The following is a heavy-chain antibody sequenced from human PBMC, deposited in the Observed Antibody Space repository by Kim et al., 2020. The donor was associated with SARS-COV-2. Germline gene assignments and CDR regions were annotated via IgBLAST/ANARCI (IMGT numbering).Heavy chain of an antibody. CDR3: AKYLTGRSYSGLDV. CDR1: GFTFNNFA. Sequence: GGSLRLSCAASGFTFNNFAMNWVRQAPGKGLEWVSAISTGGDRTYYADSVKGRFTISRDNSKNTLYLQMNSLRAEDTAVYHCAKYLTGRSYSGLDVWGQGTTVTVSS. V-gene: IGHV3-23*01. CDR2: ISTGGDRT. J-gene: IGHJ6*02. D-gene: IGHD4-4*01.